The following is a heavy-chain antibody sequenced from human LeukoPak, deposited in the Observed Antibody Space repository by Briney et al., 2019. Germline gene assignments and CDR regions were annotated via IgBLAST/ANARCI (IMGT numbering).Heavy chain of an antibody. D-gene: IGHD3-3*01. J-gene: IGHJ3*02. CDR3: AKTGGATHYDEFWCGRTDAFDI. Sequence: PSETLSLTCTVTGGSVRSSTSYWGWIRQPPGKGLEYIGNIFWSGSTYYNPSLKSRVTISVDTSQNHFSLRLRSVTAADTAVYYCAKTGGATHYDEFWCGRTDAFDIWDQGTMVTVSA. CDR1: GGSVRSSTSY. V-gene: IGHV4-39*02. CDR2: IFWSGST.